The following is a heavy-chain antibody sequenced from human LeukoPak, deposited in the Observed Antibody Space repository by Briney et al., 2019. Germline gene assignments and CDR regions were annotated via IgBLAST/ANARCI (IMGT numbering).Heavy chain of an antibody. D-gene: IGHD3-22*01. CDR3: AVDSSGYWAFDY. J-gene: IGHJ4*02. Sequence: GGSLRLSCAASGFTFSNYWMHWVRQAPGKGLVWVSGINSDGSSTSYADSVEGRFTISRDNAKNTLYLQMNSLRAEDTAVYYCAVDSSGYWAFDYWGQGTLVTVSS. CDR1: GFTFSNYW. CDR2: INSDGSST. V-gene: IGHV3-74*01.